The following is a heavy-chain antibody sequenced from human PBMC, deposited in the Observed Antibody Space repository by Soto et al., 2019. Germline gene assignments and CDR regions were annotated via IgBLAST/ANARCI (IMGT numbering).Heavy chain of an antibody. V-gene: IGHV4-59*08. Sequence: QVQLQESGPGLVKPSETLSLTCTVSGGSISSYYWSWIRQPPGKGLEWIGYVYSSGSTNQNPSLKRPVTLAADTSKSQSSLKLSSVTAADTAVYYCARHQDCRGGSCYSHSYYDYMDVWGKGTTVTVSS. CDR1: GGSISSYY. J-gene: IGHJ6*03. D-gene: IGHD2-15*01. CDR2: VYSSGST. CDR3: ARHQDCRGGSCYSHSYYDYMDV.